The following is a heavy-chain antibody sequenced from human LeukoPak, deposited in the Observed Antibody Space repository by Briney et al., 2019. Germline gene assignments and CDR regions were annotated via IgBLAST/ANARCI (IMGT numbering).Heavy chain of an antibody. CDR3: TRDIRLTTDRDAFDI. J-gene: IGHJ3*02. V-gene: IGHV3-21*01. Sequence: GGSLRLSCVASGFNFNVYSMNWVRQAPGKGPEWVSSISGSAWTIYVADSVRGRFITSRDNAKKSLYLQMNSLRPEDTAMYFCTRDIRLTTDRDAFDIWGQGTMVTVSS. CDR1: GFNFNVYS. D-gene: IGHD1-14*01. CDR2: ISGSAWTI.